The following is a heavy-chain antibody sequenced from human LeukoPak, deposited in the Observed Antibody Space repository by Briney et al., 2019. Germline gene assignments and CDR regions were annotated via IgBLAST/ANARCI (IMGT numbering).Heavy chain of an antibody. CDR3: ARAGVGAPLGI. CDR2: IYHSGST. J-gene: IGHJ3*02. V-gene: IGHV4-38-2*01. Sequence: SETLSLTCAVSGYSISSSYYWCWIRQPPGKGLEWIGSIYHSGSTYYNPSLKSRVTISVDTSRNQFSLKLSSVTAADTAVYYCARAGVGAPLGIWGQGTMVTVSP. D-gene: IGHD1-26*01. CDR1: GYSISSSYY.